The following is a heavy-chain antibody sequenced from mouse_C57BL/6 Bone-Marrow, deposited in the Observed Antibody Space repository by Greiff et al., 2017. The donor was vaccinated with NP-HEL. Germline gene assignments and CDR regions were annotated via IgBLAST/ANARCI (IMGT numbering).Heavy chain of an antibody. J-gene: IGHJ2*01. CDR3: AAMVTTDY. V-gene: IGHV1-82*01. D-gene: IGHD2-2*01. Sequence: QVQLQQSGPELVKPGAPVKISCKASGYAFSSSWMNWVKQRPGKGLEWIGRIYPGDGDTNYNGKFKGKATLTADKSSSTAYMQLSSLTSEDSAVYFCAAMVTTDYWGQGTTLTVSS. CDR1: GYAFSSSW. CDR2: IYPGDGDT.